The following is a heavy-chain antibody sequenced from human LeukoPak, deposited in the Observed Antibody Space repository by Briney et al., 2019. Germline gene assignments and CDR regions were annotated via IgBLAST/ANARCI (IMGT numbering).Heavy chain of an antibody. D-gene: IGHD3-22*01. J-gene: IGHJ4*02. V-gene: IGHV1-2*02. CDR2: INPNSGGT. CDR3: ARDYDSSGYYNDY. Sequence: ASVKVSCKASGYTFTGYYMHWVRQAPGQGLEWMGWINPNSGGTNYAQKFQGRVTMTRDTSISTAYMELSRLRSDDTAVYYCARDYDSSGYYNDYWGQGTLVTVSS. CDR1: GYTFTGYY.